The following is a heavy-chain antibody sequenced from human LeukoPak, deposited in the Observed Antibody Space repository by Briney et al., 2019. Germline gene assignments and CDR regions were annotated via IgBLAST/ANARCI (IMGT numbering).Heavy chain of an antibody. CDR1: GFTFSSYW. V-gene: IGHV3-74*01. CDR2: INSDGSST. D-gene: IGHD6-6*01. J-gene: IGHJ4*02. CDR3: ARGLSGYASSLGY. Sequence: GGSLRLSCAASGFTFSSYWMHWVRQAPGKGLVWVSRINSDGSSTSYADSVRGRFSISRDNAKNTLYLQMNSLRAEDMAVYYCARGLSGYASSLGYWGQGTLVTVSA.